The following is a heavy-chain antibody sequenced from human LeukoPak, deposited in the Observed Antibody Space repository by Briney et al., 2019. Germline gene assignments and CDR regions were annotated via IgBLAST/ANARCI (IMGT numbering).Heavy chain of an antibody. CDR3: ARDRLDSSGYYYMDV. D-gene: IGHD3-22*01. CDR1: GGSISSYY. Sequence: SGTLSLTCTVSGGSISSYYWSWIRQPAGKGLEWIGRIYTSGSTNYNPSLKSRVTMSVDTSKNQFSLKLSSVTAADTAVYYCARDRLDSSGYYYMDVWGKGTTVTISS. J-gene: IGHJ6*03. CDR2: IYTSGST. V-gene: IGHV4-4*07.